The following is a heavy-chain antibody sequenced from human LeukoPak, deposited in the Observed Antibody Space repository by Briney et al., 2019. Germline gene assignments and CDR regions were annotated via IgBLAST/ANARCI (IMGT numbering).Heavy chain of an antibody. V-gene: IGHV3-30*04. Sequence: GGSLRLSCAASGFTFTRFAMYWVRQAPGKGLEWVALISYDGSNKYYADSVKGRFTISRDNSKNTVYLQTNSPRAEDTAVYYCARVGGDVLSGHRTGYYYAMDVWGQGTTVTVSS. CDR2: ISYDGSNK. CDR1: GFTFTRFA. J-gene: IGHJ6*02. CDR3: ARVGGDVLSGHRTGYYYAMDV. D-gene: IGHD3-3*01.